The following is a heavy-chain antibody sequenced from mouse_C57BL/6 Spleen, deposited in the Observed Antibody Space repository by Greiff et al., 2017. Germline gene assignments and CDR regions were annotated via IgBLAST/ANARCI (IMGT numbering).Heavy chain of an antibody. V-gene: IGHV1-55*01. J-gene: IGHJ1*03. D-gene: IGHD1-1*01. CDR1: GYTFTSYW. CDR3: ARRGYGSSYEWYFDV. Sequence: VQLRQPGAELVKPGASVKMSCKASGYTFTSYWITWVKQRPGQGLEWIGDIYPGSGSTNYNEKFKSKATLTVDTSSSTAYMQLSSLTSEDSAVYYCARRGYGSSYEWYFDVWGTGTTVTVSS. CDR2: IYPGSGST.